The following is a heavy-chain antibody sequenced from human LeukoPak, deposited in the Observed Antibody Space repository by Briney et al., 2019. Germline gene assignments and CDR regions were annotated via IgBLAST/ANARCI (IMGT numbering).Heavy chain of an antibody. J-gene: IGHJ6*02. Sequence: GGSLRLSCAGSGFTFSTYVIHWVRQAPGKGLEWAALISYDGNSKYYADSVKGRFTISRDNSKNTVYLQMDSLRAKDTAVYYCARVTTSTKYYSGMDIWGQGTTVTVSS. CDR3: ARVTTSTKYYSGMDI. D-gene: IGHD1-14*01. CDR2: ISYDGNSK. V-gene: IGHV3-30*03. CDR1: GFTFSTYV.